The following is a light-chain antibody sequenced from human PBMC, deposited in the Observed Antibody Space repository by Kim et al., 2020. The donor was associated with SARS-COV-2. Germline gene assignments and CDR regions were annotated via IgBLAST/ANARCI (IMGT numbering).Light chain of an antibody. CDR1: SSDVGGYNY. CDR2: DVS. V-gene: IGLV2-14*01. Sequence: QSALTQPVSVSGSPGQSITISCTGTSSDVGGYNYVSWYQQHPGKAPKLMIYDVSKRPSGVSNRFSGSKSGNTASLTISGLQAEDEADYYCSSYTSSSTSLSVFGTGTKVTVL. J-gene: IGLJ1*01. CDR3: SSYTSSSTSLSV.